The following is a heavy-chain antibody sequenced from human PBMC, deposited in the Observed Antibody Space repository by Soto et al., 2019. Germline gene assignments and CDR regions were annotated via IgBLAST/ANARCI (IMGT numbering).Heavy chain of an antibody. V-gene: IGHV4-59*08. CDR3: ARTQGSGPNWYFDL. Sequence: SETLSLTCTVSGCSISSCYWSWIRQPPGKGLEWIGYIYYRGSTNYNPSLKSRVTISVDTSKNQFSLKLSSVTAADTAVYYCARTQGSGPNWYFDLWGRGTLVT. CDR2: IYYRGST. CDR1: GCSISSCY. J-gene: IGHJ2*01.